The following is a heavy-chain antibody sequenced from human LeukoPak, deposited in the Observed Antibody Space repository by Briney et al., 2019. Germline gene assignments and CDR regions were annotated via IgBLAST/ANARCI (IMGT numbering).Heavy chain of an antibody. CDR1: GFTFSSYA. CDR3: ARLGSVLFYSSSWGNWFDP. V-gene: IGHV3-23*01. CDR2: ISGSGGST. Sequence: GGSLRLSCAASGFTFSSYAMSRVRQAPGKGLEWVSAISGSGGSTYYADSVKGRFTISRDNSKNTLYLQMNSLRAEDTAVYYCARLGSVLFYSSSWGNWFDPWGQGTLVTVSS. J-gene: IGHJ5*02. D-gene: IGHD6-6*01.